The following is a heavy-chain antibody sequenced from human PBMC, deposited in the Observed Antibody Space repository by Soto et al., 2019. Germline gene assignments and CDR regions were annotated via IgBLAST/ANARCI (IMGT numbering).Heavy chain of an antibody. Sequence: QVQLVQSGAEVKEPGASVRVSCKASGYTFTTHGISWVRPAPGQGLEWMGWISPYNGKTTYAQKVQGRVTMTTDTSTGTAYMEWRGLRSDDTAVYYCARVDDYGWWSFRPWGQGTQVTVSS. V-gene: IGHV1-18*04. CDR3: ARVDDYGWWSFRP. J-gene: IGHJ4*02. CDR2: ISPYNGKT. D-gene: IGHD3-16*02. CDR1: GYTFTTHG.